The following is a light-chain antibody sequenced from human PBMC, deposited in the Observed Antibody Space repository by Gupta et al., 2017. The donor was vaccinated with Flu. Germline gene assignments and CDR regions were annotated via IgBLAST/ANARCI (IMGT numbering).Light chain of an antibody. Sequence: DIQMTQSPSTLSASVGDRVTITCRASQSISSWLAWYQQKPGKAPNLLVYKASNLESGVPSRFSGSGSGTEFTLTISSLQPDDFATYCCHQYNSYSRTFGQGTKVEIK. CDR3: HQYNSYSRT. CDR1: QSISSW. J-gene: IGKJ1*01. CDR2: KAS. V-gene: IGKV1-5*03.